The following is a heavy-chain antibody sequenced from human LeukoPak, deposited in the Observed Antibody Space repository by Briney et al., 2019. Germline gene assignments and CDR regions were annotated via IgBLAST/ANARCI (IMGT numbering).Heavy chain of an antibody. Sequence: GGSLRLSCAASGFTFSSYWMNWVRQAPGKGLEWVAKIKEDGSEKYYVDSVKGRFTISRDNAKNSLYLQMNSLRVEDTAVYYCAREMGELPDGDFQHWGQGTLVTVSS. CDR1: GFTFSSYW. CDR3: AREMGELPDGDFQH. J-gene: IGHJ1*01. D-gene: IGHD1-26*01. CDR2: IKEDGSEK. V-gene: IGHV3-7*03.